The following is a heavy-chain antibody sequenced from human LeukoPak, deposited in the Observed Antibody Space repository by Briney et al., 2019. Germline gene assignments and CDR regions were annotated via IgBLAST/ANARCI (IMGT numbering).Heavy chain of an antibody. CDR1: GFTFSSYA. Sequence: GGSLRLSCAASGFTFSSYAMSWVRQAPGKGLEWVSAITSGGGSTYYADSVKGRFTISRDNSKNSLYLQMNSLRAEDTAVYYCARVLHYYYYMDVWGKGTTVTVSS. V-gene: IGHV3-23*01. CDR3: ARVLHYYYYMDV. J-gene: IGHJ6*03. CDR2: ITSGGGST.